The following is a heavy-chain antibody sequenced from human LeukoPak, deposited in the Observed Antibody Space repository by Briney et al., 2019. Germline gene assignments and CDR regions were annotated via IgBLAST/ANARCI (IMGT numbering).Heavy chain of an antibody. CDR1: GFTFSSYW. J-gene: IGHJ4*02. CDR3: ARGLSGFASSLGY. V-gene: IGHV3-74*01. D-gene: IGHD2-2*01. Sequence: GGSLRLSCAASGFTFSSYWMHWVRQAPGKGLVWVSRINSDWSSTSYADSVRGRFSISRDNAKNTLYLQMNSLRAEDTAVYYCARGLSGFASSLGYWGQGALVTVSA. CDR2: INSDWSST.